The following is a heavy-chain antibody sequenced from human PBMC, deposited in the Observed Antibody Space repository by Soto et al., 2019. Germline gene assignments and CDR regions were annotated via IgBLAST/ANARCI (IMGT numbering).Heavy chain of an antibody. J-gene: IGHJ6*02. CDR2: ISYDGSNK. D-gene: IGHD3-9*01. Sequence: VQLVESGGGVVQPGRSLRLSCAASGFTFSSYAMHWVRQAPGKGLEWVAVISYDGSNKYYADSVKGRFTISRDNSKNTLYLQMNSLRAEDTAVYYCASAGILTGYYNRYYYGMDVWGQGTTVTVSS. CDR1: GFTFSSYA. CDR3: ASAGILTGYYNRYYYGMDV. V-gene: IGHV3-30-3*01.